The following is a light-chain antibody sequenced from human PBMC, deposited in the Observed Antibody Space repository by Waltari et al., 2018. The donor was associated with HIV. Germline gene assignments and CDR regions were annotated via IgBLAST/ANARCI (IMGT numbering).Light chain of an antibody. CDR1: QSVSSN. CDR2: GAS. CDR3: QQYNNWPPRT. J-gene: IGKJ1*01. Sequence: EVLMSPPQSTLSASPGERATYSCRASQSVSSNLDWYQQKPGQAPRLLIYGASTRATGIPARFSGSGFGTEFTLNISSLQSEDFAVHYCQQYNNWPPRTFGQGTKVEIK. V-gene: IGKV3-15*01.